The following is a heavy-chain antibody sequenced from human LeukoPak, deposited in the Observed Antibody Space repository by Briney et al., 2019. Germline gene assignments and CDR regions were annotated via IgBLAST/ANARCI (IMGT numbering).Heavy chain of an antibody. CDR3: AKAPPSIAARPFGD. Sequence: GGSLRLSCVASGFTFTNYGMSWVRQAPGRGLEWVSAISGSGGSTFYADSVKGRFTISRDNSKNTLYLQMNSLRAEDTAVYYCAKAPPSIAARPFGDWGQGTLVTVSS. CDR1: GFTFTNYG. J-gene: IGHJ4*02. V-gene: IGHV3-23*01. D-gene: IGHD6-6*01. CDR2: ISGSGGST.